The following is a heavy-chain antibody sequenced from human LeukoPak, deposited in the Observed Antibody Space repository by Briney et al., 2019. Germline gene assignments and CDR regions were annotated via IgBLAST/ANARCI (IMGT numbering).Heavy chain of an antibody. Sequence: GGSLRLSCAASGFTFSSYSMNRVRQAPRKGLGWVAVISYDGSNKYYAGSVKGRFTISRDNSKNTLYLQMNSLRAEDTAVYYCAKDRGYETFYFDYWGQGTLVTVSS. J-gene: IGHJ4*02. CDR1: GFTFSSYS. D-gene: IGHD5-12*01. CDR2: ISYDGSNK. CDR3: AKDRGYETFYFDY. V-gene: IGHV3-30*18.